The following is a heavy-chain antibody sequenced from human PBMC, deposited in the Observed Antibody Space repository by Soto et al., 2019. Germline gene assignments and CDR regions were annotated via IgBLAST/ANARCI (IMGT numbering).Heavy chain of an antibody. CDR3: ASSPSGSYYWYFDL. Sequence: SETLSLTCTVSGGSISSSSYYWGWIRQPPGKGLEWIGSIYYSGSTYYNPSLKSRVTISVDTSKNQFSLKLSSVTAADTAVYYCASSPSGSYYWYFDLWGRGTLVTVSS. CDR2: IYYSGST. V-gene: IGHV4-39*07. D-gene: IGHD1-26*01. CDR1: GGSISSSSYY. J-gene: IGHJ2*01.